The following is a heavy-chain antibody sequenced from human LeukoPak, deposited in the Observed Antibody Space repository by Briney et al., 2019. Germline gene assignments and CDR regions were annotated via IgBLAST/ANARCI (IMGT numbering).Heavy chain of an antibody. Sequence: RGSLRLSCAASRFILSNAWMIWVRPAPGKGVEWVGRINIKTHGGTTDYAPPVEGRFTISRDDSKNTLYLQMNSLQTEDTAMYYCTKDKEDLGTGWYGGFDYWGQGTLVSVSS. CDR3: TKDKEDLGTGWYGGFDY. CDR2: INIKTHGGTT. D-gene: IGHD6-19*01. CDR1: RFILSNAW. V-gene: IGHV3-15*01. J-gene: IGHJ4*02.